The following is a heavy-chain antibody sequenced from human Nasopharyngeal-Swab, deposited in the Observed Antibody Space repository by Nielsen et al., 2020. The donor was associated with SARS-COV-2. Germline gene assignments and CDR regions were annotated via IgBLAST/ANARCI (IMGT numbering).Heavy chain of an antibody. V-gene: IGHV3-7*01. CDR1: GLTFSSFW. Sequence: GGSLRLSCAASGLTFSSFWMTWVRQAPGKGLEWVANINQDGSQRNYADSVKGRFTISRDNSKNTLYLQMNSLRAEDTAVYYCARSGSSGYGPFDYWGQGTLVTVSS. CDR2: INQDGSQR. J-gene: IGHJ4*02. D-gene: IGHD3-22*01. CDR3: ARSGSSGYGPFDY.